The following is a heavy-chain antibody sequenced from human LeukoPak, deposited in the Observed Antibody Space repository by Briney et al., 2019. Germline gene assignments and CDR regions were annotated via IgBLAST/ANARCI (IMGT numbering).Heavy chain of an antibody. V-gene: IGHV3-9*01. Sequence: GGSLRLSCAASGFTFDDYAMHWVRQAPGKGLEWVSGISWNSGSIGYADSVKGRFTISRDNAKNSLYLQMNSLRAEDTAVYYCARDSSSWYDFDYWGQGTLVTVSS. J-gene: IGHJ4*02. CDR2: ISWNSGSI. D-gene: IGHD6-13*01. CDR1: GFTFDDYA. CDR3: ARDSSSWYDFDY.